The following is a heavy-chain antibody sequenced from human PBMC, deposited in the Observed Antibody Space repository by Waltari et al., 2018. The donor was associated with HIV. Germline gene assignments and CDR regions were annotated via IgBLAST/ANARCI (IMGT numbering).Heavy chain of an antibody. CDR2: IKNDGSNT. J-gene: IGHJ5*02. CDR1: GFTFRSYW. Sequence: EAQLVESGGGLVQPGGSLRLSCAASGFTFRSYWMNWVRQAPGRGLEGVSRIKNDGSNTNYADSVKGRFTISRDKAKNTLYLQMNSLRAEDTAVYFCARDYDSSGYYSANWFDPWGQGTQVTVSS. CDR3: ARDYDSSGYYSANWFDP. V-gene: IGHV3-74*01. D-gene: IGHD3-22*01.